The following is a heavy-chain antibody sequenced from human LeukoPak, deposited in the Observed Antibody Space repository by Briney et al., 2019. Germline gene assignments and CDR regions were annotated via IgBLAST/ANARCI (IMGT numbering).Heavy chain of an antibody. CDR2: IRCKTYDGTT. CDR1: GFNFGDYA. CDR3: TRVRMAAYSSSSLAY. D-gene: IGHD6-13*01. V-gene: IGHV3-49*04. J-gene: IGHJ4*02. Sequence: PGRSLRLSCTGSGFNFGDYALTWVRQAPGKGLEWVGFIRCKTYDGTTEYAASVKGRFTFSRDDSKSIAYLQMNNVQPEDTAVYYCTRVRMAAYSSSSLAYWGQGTLVTVSS.